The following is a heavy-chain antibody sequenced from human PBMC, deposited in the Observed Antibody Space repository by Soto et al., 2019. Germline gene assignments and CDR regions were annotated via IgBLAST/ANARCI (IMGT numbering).Heavy chain of an antibody. J-gene: IGHJ4*02. D-gene: IGHD1-1*01. Sequence: PGRSLRLSCAASGFTLSNAEMNWVRLAPGKGLEWVGRIKTKPEGGTTDYAAPVKGRFTISRDDSTNTLYLQMNSLKTEDTAVYYCATAGSELAYWGQGTLVTVSS. CDR1: GFTLSNAE. V-gene: IGHV3-15*07. CDR2: IKTKPEGGTT. CDR3: ATAGSELAY.